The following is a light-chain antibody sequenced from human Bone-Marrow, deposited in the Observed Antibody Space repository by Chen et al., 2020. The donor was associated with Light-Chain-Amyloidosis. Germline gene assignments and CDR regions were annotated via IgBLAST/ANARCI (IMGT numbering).Light chain of an antibody. CDR1: QDISNY. CDR3: QQYDKLPYT. J-gene: IGKJ2*01. V-gene: IGKV1-33*01. CDR2: DAS. Sequence: DIQMTQSPSSLSASVGDRVTITCQASQDISNYLNWYQQKPGKAPKLLIYDASNLETGVPSRFSGRGSGTEFTFTISSLQPEDIATYYCQQYDKLPYTFGQGTKLEIK.